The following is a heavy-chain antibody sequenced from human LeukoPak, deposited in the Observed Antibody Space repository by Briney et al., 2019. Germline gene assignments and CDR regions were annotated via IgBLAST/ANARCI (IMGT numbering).Heavy chain of an antibody. CDR1: GDSISSTPYY. CDR2: MFYRGST. CDR3: ARHAYYYDSSGYFFPFDI. V-gene: IGHV4-39*01. Sequence: PSETLSLTCTVSGDSISSTPYYWGWIRQSPRKGLEWITTMFYRGSTYYNPSLKSRVTMSVDTSRNQFSLKLTSVTAADTAVYYCARHAYYYDSSGYFFPFDIWGQGTLSPSPQ. D-gene: IGHD3-22*01. J-gene: IGHJ4*02.